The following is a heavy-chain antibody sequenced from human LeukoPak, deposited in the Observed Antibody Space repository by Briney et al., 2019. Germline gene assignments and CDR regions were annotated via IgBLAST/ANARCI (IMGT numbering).Heavy chain of an antibody. J-gene: IGHJ5*02. CDR3: ARDSDYSGNGNGDWFDP. V-gene: IGHV1-18*04. CDR1: GFRFSSFG. CDR2: ISNYFGVT. Sequence: ASVKVSCKASGFRFSSFGVSWVRQAPGQGLEWMGWISNYFGVTHYAEKFEDGVTMTVDTSTTTVYMELRSLKYDDTAIYYCARDSDYSGNGNGDWFDPWGQGTVVIVSS. D-gene: IGHD4-11*01.